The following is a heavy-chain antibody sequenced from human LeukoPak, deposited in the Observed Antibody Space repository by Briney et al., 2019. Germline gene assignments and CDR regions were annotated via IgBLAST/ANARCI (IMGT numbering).Heavy chain of an antibody. D-gene: IGHD5-18*01. J-gene: IGHJ4*02. V-gene: IGHV3-48*03. CDR1: GFTFSSYE. CDR3: ARGFSGYTYGPDY. Sequence: GGSLRLSCAASGFTFSSYEMNWVRQAPGKGLEWVSYISGSGSSRYYADSVKGRFTISRDNAKNSLYLQMNSLRAEDTAVYYCARGFSGYTYGPDYWGPGTLVTVSS. CDR2: ISGSGSSR.